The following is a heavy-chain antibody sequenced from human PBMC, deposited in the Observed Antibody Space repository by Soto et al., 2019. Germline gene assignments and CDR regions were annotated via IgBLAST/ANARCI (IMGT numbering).Heavy chain of an antibody. CDR1: GGTFSSYA. V-gene: IGHV1-69*01. CDR3: AREGGTYYYGSGSYERWFDP. J-gene: IGHJ5*02. CDR2: IIPIFGTA. D-gene: IGHD3-10*01. Sequence: QVQLVQSGAEVKKPGSSVKVSCKASGGTFSSYAISWVRQAPGQGLEWMGGIIPIFGTANYAQKFQGRVTITADESTSKAYMELLSLRSEDTAVYYCAREGGTYYYGSGSYERWFDPWGQGTLVTVSS.